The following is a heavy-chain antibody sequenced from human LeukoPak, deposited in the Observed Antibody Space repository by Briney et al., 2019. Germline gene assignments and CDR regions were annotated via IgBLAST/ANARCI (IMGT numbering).Heavy chain of an antibody. V-gene: IGHV4-59*01. CDR1: GGPISSYY. CDR3: AREYYYGSGPAFDY. Sequence: SETLSLTCTVSGGPISSYYLSWIRQPPGKGLEWIGYIYSGSTKYNPSLKSRVTILVDTSKNQFSLKLSSVTAADTAVYYCAREYYYGSGPAFDYWGQGTLVTVSS. J-gene: IGHJ4*02. CDR2: IYSGST. D-gene: IGHD3-10*01.